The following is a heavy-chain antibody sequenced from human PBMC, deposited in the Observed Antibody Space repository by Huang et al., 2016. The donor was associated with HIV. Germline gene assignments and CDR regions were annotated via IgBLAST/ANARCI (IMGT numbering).Heavy chain of an antibody. J-gene: IGHJ4*02. CDR1: GFSFSDYY. CDR2: ISISGGSI. CDR3: VREREMATLRVRSFDS. Sequence: QVQLVESGGGLVKPGGSLRLACEASGFSFSDYYMRWIRQAPGKGRGWISYISISGGSIYYADSGRGRFTIARDNAKNSLYLQMNSLRVEDTAIYYCVREREMATLRVRSFDSWGQGTLVTVSS. V-gene: IGHV3-11*01.